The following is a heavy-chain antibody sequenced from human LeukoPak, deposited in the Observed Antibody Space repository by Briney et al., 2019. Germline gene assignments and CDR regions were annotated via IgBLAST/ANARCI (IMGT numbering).Heavy chain of an antibody. CDR2: INHSGST. CDR1: GGSFSGYY. V-gene: IGHV4-34*01. Sequence: SETLSLTCAVYGGSFSGYYWSWIRQPPGKGLEWIGEINHSGSTNYNPSLKSRVTISVDTSKNQFSLKLSSVTAADTAVYYCARGPYDFWSGRRSYFDYWGQGTLVTVSS. D-gene: IGHD3-3*01. CDR3: ARGPYDFWSGRRSYFDY. J-gene: IGHJ4*02.